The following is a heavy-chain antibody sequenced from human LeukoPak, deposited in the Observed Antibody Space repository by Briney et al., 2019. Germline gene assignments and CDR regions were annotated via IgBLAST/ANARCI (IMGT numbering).Heavy chain of an antibody. D-gene: IGHD3-10*01. V-gene: IGHV1-69*13. CDR1: GGTFSGYA. CDR3: ARDQGLWFGELLPHGEYFQH. CDR2: IIPMVGRT. Sequence: SVKVSCKASGGTFSGYAFSWVRQAPGQGLEWMGGIIPMVGRTNYAQTFQGRVTITADESTSTAYMELTSLRSDDTAVYYCARDQGLWFGELLPHGEYFQHWGQGTLVTVSS. J-gene: IGHJ1*01.